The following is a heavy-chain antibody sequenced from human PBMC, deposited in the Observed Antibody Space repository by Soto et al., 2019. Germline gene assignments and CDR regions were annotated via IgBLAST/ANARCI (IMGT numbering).Heavy chain of an antibody. CDR1: GYSISNAYY. D-gene: IGHD1-26*01. CDR2: VYRSGNT. CDR3: ARGENDAFDI. J-gene: IGHJ3*02. V-gene: IGHV4-38-2*01. Sequence: LSLTCAVSGYSISNAYYWAWIRQPPGKGLEWIASVYRSGNTYYNPSLKSRVTISVDTSKNHFSLKLISVTATDTAVYYCARGENDAFDIWGQGTMVTVSS.